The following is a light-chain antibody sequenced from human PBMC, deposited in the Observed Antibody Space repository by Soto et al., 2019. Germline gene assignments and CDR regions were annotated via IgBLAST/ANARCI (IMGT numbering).Light chain of an antibody. V-gene: IGKV3-11*01. Sequence: EIVITQSPATLSVSPGERATLSCMASQSVSVNLAWYQQKPGQAPRLLIYDASNRATGIPARFSGSGSGTDFTLTISSLEPEDFAVYYCQQRSNWHPITFGQGTRLEI. CDR1: QSVSVN. J-gene: IGKJ5*01. CDR3: QQRSNWHPIT. CDR2: DAS.